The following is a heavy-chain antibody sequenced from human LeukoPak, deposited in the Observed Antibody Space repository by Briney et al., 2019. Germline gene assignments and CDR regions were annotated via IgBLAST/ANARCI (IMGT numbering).Heavy chain of an antibody. J-gene: IGHJ6*03. Sequence: GGSLRLSCVASGFSFSSHWMTWVRQAPGKGLEWVANIKQDAGQKYYVDSAEGRFIVSRDNAKNSLYLQMDSLRPDDTAVYYCARDFADFGFYYYYLDVWGKGTTVTVSS. D-gene: IGHD3-3*01. V-gene: IGHV3-7*01. CDR3: ARDFADFGFYYYYLDV. CDR1: GFSFSSHW. CDR2: IKQDAGQK.